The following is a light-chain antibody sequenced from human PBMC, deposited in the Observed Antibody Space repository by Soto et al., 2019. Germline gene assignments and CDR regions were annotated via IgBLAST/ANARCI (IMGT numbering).Light chain of an antibody. J-gene: IGKJ4*01. CDR3: QQRSDWRLS. V-gene: IGKV3-11*01. CDR1: QSVRSL. Sequence: EVVLTQSPATLSLSPGERATLSCRASQSVRSLLAWYQQKPGQAPRLLIYDVFNRATGIPARFSGSGSGTDFTLTISSLEPEDFAIYYCQQRSDWRLSFGGGTKVEIK. CDR2: DVF.